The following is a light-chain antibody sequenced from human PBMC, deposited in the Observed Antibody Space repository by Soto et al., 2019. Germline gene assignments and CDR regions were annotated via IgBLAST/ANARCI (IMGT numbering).Light chain of an antibody. CDR2: EAI. J-gene: IGLJ1*01. V-gene: IGLV2-23*01. CDR1: SSNIGGYNV. CDR3: CSYVGATTYV. Sequence: QSVLTQPASMSGSPGQSITISCSGTSSNIGGYNVVSWYQQHPGKAPKVIIYEAIKRPSGVSIFSGSISGTTASLTISGLQADDEADYYCCSYVGATTYVFGSGTKVTVL.